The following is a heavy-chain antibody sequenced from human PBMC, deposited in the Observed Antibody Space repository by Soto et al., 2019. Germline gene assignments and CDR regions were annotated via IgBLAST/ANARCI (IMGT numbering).Heavy chain of an antibody. CDR2: IVVGSGNT. D-gene: IGHD6-6*01. J-gene: IGHJ6*03. Sequence: SVKVSCKASGFTFTSSAMQWVRQARGQRLEWIGWIVVGSGNTNYAQKFQERVTITRDMSTSTAYMELSSLRSEDTAVYYCAARYSSSPTNYYYYYMDVWGKGTTVTVSS. CDR1: GFTFTSSA. CDR3: AARYSSSPTNYYYYYMDV. V-gene: IGHV1-58*02.